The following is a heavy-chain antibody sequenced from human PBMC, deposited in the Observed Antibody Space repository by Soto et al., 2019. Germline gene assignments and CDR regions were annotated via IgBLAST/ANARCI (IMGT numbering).Heavy chain of an antibody. CDR1: GYTFTSYG. J-gene: IGHJ4*02. CDR2: ISAYNGNT. Sequence: ASVKVSCKASGYTFTSYGISWVRQAPGQGLEWMGWISAYNGNTNYAQKLQGRVTMTTDTSTSTAYMELRSLRSDDTAVYYCARDLRRVHRSSCPPGYWGQGPLVTVSS. V-gene: IGHV1-18*04. D-gene: IGHD6-13*01. CDR3: ARDLRRVHRSSCPPGY.